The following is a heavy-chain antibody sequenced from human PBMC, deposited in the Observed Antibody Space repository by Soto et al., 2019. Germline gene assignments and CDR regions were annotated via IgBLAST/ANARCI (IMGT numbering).Heavy chain of an antibody. CDR2: IYNSGST. CDR3: ARDADYVSGNSRFWAFDI. CDR1: GASISSSY. V-gene: IGHV4-4*08. J-gene: IGHJ3*02. D-gene: IGHD3-10*01. Sequence: PSETLSLTCTVSGASISSSYWSWIRQPPGKGLEWIGYIYNSGSTTYNPSLKSRVTISVDTSKNQFSLKLSSVTAADTAVYYCARDADYVSGNSRFWAFDIWGQGTMVTVSS.